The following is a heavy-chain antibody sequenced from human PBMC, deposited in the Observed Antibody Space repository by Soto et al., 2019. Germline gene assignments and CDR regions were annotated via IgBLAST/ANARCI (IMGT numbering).Heavy chain of an antibody. J-gene: IGHJ5*02. CDR1: GSSISSGAYY. CDR2: VYYSVST. V-gene: IGHV4-31*03. D-gene: IGHD6-6*01. CDR3: ARDSIAVRYWFDP. Sequence: LSLTCTVPGSSISSGAYYWNWIRQLPGKGLEWIGYVYYSVSTYYNTSLKSRVTISVDTSKNQFSLKVSSVTAADTAVYYCARDSIAVRYWFDPWGQGTLVTVSS.